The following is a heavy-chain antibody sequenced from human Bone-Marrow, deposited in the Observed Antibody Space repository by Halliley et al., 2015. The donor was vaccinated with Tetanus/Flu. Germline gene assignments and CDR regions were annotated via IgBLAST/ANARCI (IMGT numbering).Heavy chain of an antibody. CDR3: ARDFFDSTGYIDY. J-gene: IGHJ4*02. V-gene: IGHV4-34*01. Sequence: GLVKPSETVSLTCGIYGGSFSGYYWTWIRQPPGKGLDWIGEINHSGSTNYNPSLKSRVTISVDKAKNEFSLKLTSVTAADTAVYYCARDFFDSTGYIDYWGQGTLVTVSS. D-gene: IGHD3-22*01. CDR1: GGSFSGYY. CDR2: INHSGST.